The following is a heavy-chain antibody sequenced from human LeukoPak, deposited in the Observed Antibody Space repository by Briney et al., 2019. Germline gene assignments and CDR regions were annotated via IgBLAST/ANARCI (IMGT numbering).Heavy chain of an antibody. J-gene: IGHJ6*03. V-gene: IGHV3-20*04. D-gene: IGHD1-26*01. Sequence: GGSLRLSCAASGFTFDDYGMSWVRQAPGKGLEWVSGINWNGGSTGYADSVKGRFTISRDNAKNSLYLQMNSLRAEDTALYYSAKLGPNSGSYYYCYYYMDVWGKGTPVTVSS. CDR1: GFTFDDYG. CDR3: AKLGPNSGSYYYCYYYMDV. CDR2: INWNGGST.